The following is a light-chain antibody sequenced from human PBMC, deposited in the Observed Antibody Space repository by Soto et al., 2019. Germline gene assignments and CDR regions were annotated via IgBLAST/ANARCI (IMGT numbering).Light chain of an antibody. CDR2: AAS. CDR3: QKYNSAPLT. Sequence: IHVTDSPSALSASVLDRVSITSLAILPISSYLSVYHEKPGKIAKLLSYAASTLQAGVPSRFSGSGSGTDFTLTISSLQPEDVAAYYCQKYNSAPLTFGGGTKVDIK. CDR1: LPISSY. V-gene: IGKV1-27*01. J-gene: IGKJ4*01.